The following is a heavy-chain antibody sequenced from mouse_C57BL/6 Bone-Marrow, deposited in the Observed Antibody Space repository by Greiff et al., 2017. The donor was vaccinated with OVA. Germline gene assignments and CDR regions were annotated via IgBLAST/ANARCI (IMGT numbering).Heavy chain of an antibody. CDR2: ISSGSSTI. CDR3: ARGLFLWYFDV. CDR1: GFTFSDYG. J-gene: IGHJ1*03. V-gene: IGHV5-17*01. Sequence: EVKLVESGGGLVKPGGSLKLSCAASGFTFSDYGMHWVRQAPEKGLEWVAYISSGSSTIYYADTVKGRFTISIDNAKNTLFLQMTSLRSEDTAMYYCARGLFLWYFDVWGTGTTVTVAS.